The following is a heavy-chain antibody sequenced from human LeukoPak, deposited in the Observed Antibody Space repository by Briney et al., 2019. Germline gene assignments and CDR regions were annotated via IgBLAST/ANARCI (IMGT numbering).Heavy chain of an antibody. V-gene: IGHV1-69*04. CDR3: ARAYSGSYSRPHYYYYYGMDV. D-gene: IGHD1-26*01. CDR1: GGTFSSYA. Sequence: SVKVSCKASGGTFSSYAISWVRQAPGQGLEWMGRIIPILGIANYAQKFQGRVTITADKSTSTAYMELSSLRSEDTAVYYCARAYSGSYSRPHYYYYYGMDVWGQGTTVTVSS. CDR2: IIPILGIA. J-gene: IGHJ6*02.